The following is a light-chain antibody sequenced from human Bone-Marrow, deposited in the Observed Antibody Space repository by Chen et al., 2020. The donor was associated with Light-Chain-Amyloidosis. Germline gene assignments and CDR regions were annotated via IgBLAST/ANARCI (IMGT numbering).Light chain of an antibody. CDR1: SGSIATNY. Sequence: NFMLTQPHSVSESPGKTVIISCTRSSGSIATNYVQWYQQRPGSSPTTVIYEDDQRPSGVPDRFSGSSDRSSSSATLTVSGLKTEDGADSYGQSSQGSGQGVFGRGTKLTVL. CDR3: QSSQGSGQGV. J-gene: IGLJ3*02. CDR2: EDD. V-gene: IGLV6-57*01.